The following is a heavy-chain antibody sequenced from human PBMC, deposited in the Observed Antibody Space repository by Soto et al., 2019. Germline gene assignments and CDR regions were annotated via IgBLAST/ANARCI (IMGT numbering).Heavy chain of an antibody. CDR3: AKDVLDRGAES. Sequence: DVQLLESGGGLVQPGGSLRLSCEASGFTFRDHAMTWVRQAPGQGLEYVSSITNSGSYTFYADSVKGRFTISRDNSKNTLYLQMNSLPAEDTALYSCAKDVLDRGAESWGQGTLVTVSS. D-gene: IGHD3-10*01. CDR2: ITNSGSYT. J-gene: IGHJ5*02. V-gene: IGHV3-23*01. CDR1: GFTFRDHA.